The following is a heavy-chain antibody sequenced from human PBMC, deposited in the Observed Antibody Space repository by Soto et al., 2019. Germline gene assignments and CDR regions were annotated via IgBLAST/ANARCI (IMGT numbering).Heavy chain of an antibody. CDR3: ARHITMVRGVITDAFDI. D-gene: IGHD3-10*01. V-gene: IGHV5-51*01. CDR2: IYPGDSDT. CDR1: GYSFTSYW. Sequence: GESLKISCKASGYSFTSYWIGWVRQMPGKGLEWMGIIYPGDSDTRYSPSFQGQVTISADKSISTAYLQWSSLKASDTAMYYCARHITMVRGVITDAFDIWGQGAMVTVSS. J-gene: IGHJ3*02.